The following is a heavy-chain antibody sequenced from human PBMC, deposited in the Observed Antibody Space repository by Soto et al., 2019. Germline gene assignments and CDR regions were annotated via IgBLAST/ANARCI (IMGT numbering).Heavy chain of an antibody. J-gene: IGHJ3*02. CDR3: AGYSGNDYDAFEI. CDR1: GGSISSNNW. Sequence: PSETLSLTCAVSGGSISSNNWWSWVRQPPGKGLEWIGEIYHSGSTTFNPSLKSRVTMSIDKSKNQFSLKLNSVTATDTAIYYCAGYSGNDYDAFEIWGQGTMVTVSS. CDR2: IYHSGST. D-gene: IGHD5-12*01. V-gene: IGHV4-4*02.